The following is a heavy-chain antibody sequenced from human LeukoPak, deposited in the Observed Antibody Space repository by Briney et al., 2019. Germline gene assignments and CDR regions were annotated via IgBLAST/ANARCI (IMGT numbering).Heavy chain of an antibody. CDR1: GFTFSSYS. CDR2: ISSSSNYI. Sequence: GGSLRLSCAASGFTFSSYSMNWVRQAPGKGPEWVSSISSSSNYIYYADSVKGRFTISRDNAKNSLYLQMNSLRAEDTAVYYCARSPWNGKFRAYFDYWGQGTLVTVSS. CDR3: ARSPWNGKFRAYFDY. V-gene: IGHV3-21*01. J-gene: IGHJ4*02. D-gene: IGHD1-1*01.